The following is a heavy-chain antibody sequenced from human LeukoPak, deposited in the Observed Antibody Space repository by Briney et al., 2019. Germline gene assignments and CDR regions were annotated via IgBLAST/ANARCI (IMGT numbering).Heavy chain of an antibody. CDR3: ARVYCGGDCYSYDAFDI. J-gene: IGHJ3*02. CDR1: GYTFTSYD. Sequence: ASVKVSCKASGYTFTSYDVNWVRQAPGQGLEWMGGIIPIFGTANYAQKFQGRVTITADKSTSTAYMELSSLRSEDTAVYYCARVYCGGDCYSYDAFDIWGQGTMVTVSS. D-gene: IGHD2-21*02. CDR2: IIPIFGTA. V-gene: IGHV1-69*06.